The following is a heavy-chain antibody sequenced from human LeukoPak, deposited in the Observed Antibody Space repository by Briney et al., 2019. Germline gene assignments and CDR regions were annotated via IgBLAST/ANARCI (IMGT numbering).Heavy chain of an antibody. V-gene: IGHV4-30-2*01. CDR2: IYHSGST. CDR3: ARGVAAAGTEVDY. J-gene: IGHJ4*02. D-gene: IGHD6-13*01. Sequence: SETLSLTCTVSGGSISSGGYYWSWIRQPPGKGLEWIGYIYHSGSTYYNPSLKSRVTISVDRSKNQFSLKLSSVTAADTAVYYCARGVAAAGTEVDYWGQGTLVTVSS. CDR1: GGSISSGGYY.